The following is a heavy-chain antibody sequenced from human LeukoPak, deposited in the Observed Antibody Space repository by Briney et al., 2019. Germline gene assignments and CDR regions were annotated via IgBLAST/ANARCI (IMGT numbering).Heavy chain of an antibody. D-gene: IGHD3-3*02. CDR1: GFTFSSYA. J-gene: IGHJ4*02. CDR2: ISGSGGST. CDR3: TTDWAILGY. Sequence: GGSLRLSCAASGFTFSSYAMSWVRQAPGKGLEWVSAISGSGGSTYYADSVKGRFTISRDNSKNTLYLQMNSLKTEDTAVYYCTTDWAILGYWGQGTLVTVSS. V-gene: IGHV3-23*01.